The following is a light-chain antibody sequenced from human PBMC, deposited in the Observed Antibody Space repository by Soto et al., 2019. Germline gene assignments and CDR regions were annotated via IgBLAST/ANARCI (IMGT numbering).Light chain of an antibody. V-gene: IGLV2-14*01. CDR2: QVT. J-gene: IGLJ1*01. CDR3: CSYAGSYTHYV. Sequence: QSALPQPASVSGSPGQSITISCTGTSSDIGGYYYVSWYQHHPGKAPKLLIYQVTNRPSRVSNRFSGSKSGNTASLTISGLQAEDEADYYCCSYAGSYTHYVFGTGTKVTVL. CDR1: SSDIGGYYY.